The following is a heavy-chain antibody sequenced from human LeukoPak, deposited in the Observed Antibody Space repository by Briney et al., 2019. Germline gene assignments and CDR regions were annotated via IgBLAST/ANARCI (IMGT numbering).Heavy chain of an antibody. Sequence: GGSLRLSCAASGFTFSGYWMSWVRQAPGKGLEWVANIKEDGSEKYYVDSVKGRLTISRDNAKNSLYLQMNSLRAEDTAMYYCAKIGYNYAYDYLGQGTLVTVSP. D-gene: IGHD5-18*01. CDR3: AKIGYNYAYDY. CDR2: IKEDGSEK. V-gene: IGHV3-7*05. CDR1: GFTFSGYW. J-gene: IGHJ4*02.